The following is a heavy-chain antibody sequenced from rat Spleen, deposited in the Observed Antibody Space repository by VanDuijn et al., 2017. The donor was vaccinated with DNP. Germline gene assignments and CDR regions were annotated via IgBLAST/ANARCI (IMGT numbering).Heavy chain of an antibody. CDR1: GFAFSDYY. CDR2: IRYDGGSI. J-gene: IGHJ2*01. V-gene: IGHV5-22*01. CDR3: ARPDY. Sequence: EVQLVESGGGLVQPGGSLKLSCAASGFAFSDYYMAWVRQAPTKGLEWVAYIRYDGGSIHYGDSVKGRFTISRDNAKSTLYLQMDSLRSEDTATYYCARPDYWGQGVMVTVSS.